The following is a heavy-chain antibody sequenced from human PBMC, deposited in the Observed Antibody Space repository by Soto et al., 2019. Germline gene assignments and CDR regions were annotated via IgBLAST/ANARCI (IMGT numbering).Heavy chain of an antibody. CDR3: ARGGYGSGIANWFDP. D-gene: IGHD3-10*01. CDR1: GFTFSSYA. Sequence: QVQLVESGGGVVQPGRSLRLSCAASGFTFSSYAMHWVRQAPGKGLEWVAVISYDGSNKYYADSVKGRFTISRDNSKNTLYLQMNSLRAEDTAEYYCARGGYGSGIANWFDPWGQGTLVTVSS. V-gene: IGHV3-30-3*01. CDR2: ISYDGSNK. J-gene: IGHJ5*02.